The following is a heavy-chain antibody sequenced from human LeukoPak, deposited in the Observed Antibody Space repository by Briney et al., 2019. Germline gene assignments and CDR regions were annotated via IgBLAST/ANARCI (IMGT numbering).Heavy chain of an antibody. V-gene: IGHV1-69*05. CDR1: GGTFSSYA. CDR3: ASSLTYYYDSSGYSC. D-gene: IGHD3-22*01. Sequence: SVKVSCKASGGTFSSYAISWVRQAPGQGLEWMGRIIPIFGTANYAQKFQGRVTITTDESTSTAYMELSSLRSEDTAVYYCASSLTYYYDSSGYSCWGQGTLVTVSS. CDR2: IIPIFGTA. J-gene: IGHJ4*02.